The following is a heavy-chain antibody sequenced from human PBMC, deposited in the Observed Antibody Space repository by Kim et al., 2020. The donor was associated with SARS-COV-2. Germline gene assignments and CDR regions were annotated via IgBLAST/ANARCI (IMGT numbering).Heavy chain of an antibody. V-gene: IGHV1-24*01. J-gene: IGHJ4*02. Sequence: ASVKVSCKVSGYTLTELSTHWVRQAPGKGLEWMGGFDPEDGETIYAQKFQGRVTMTEDTSTDTAYMELSSLRSEDTAVYYCATHLAYCGGDCYPKFDYWGQGTLVTVSS. CDR2: FDPEDGET. CDR3: ATHLAYCGGDCYPKFDY. CDR1: GYTLTELS. D-gene: IGHD2-21*02.